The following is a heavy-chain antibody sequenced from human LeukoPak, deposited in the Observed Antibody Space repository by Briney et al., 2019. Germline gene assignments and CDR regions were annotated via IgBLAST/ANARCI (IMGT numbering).Heavy chain of an antibody. D-gene: IGHD6-13*01. V-gene: IGHV3-33*01. CDR2: IWYDGSNK. CDR1: GFTFSNYG. CDR3: ARDLTQLALFDY. J-gene: IGHJ4*02. Sequence: GGSLRLSCATSGFTFSNYGMHWVRQAPGKGLEWVAVIWYDGSNKYYADSVKGRFTLSRDNSKNTLFLQMNSLRPEDTAVYFCARDLTQLALFDYWGQGTLVTVSS.